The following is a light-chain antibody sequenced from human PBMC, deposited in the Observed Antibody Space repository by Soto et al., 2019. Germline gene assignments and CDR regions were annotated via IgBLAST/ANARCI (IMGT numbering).Light chain of an antibody. CDR1: QAISNY. Sequence: DIQMTQSPSSLSASVGDRVTITCRASQAISNYLAWYQQKPGKVPKLLIYGASTLQSGVPSRFSGSGSGTEFTLTISSLQPGAVATYYCQKYDSAPWTFGQGTKVEIK. CDR2: GAS. J-gene: IGKJ1*01. CDR3: QKYDSAPWT. V-gene: IGKV1-27*01.